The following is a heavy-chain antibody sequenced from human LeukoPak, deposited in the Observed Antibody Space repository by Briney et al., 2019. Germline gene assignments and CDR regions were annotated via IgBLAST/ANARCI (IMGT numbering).Heavy chain of an antibody. D-gene: IGHD1-7*01. J-gene: IGHJ4*02. Sequence: GGSLRLSCAASGFIFSTYAMNWVRQAPGKGLEWVAVISYDGRQNYYADSVKGRFTISRDNSKNTLYLQMNSLRAEDTAVYYCAKDERNWNYNLASQTYDWGQGTLVTVSS. CDR2: ISYDGRQN. CDR3: AKDERNWNYNLASQTYD. CDR1: GFIFSTYA. V-gene: IGHV3-30*04.